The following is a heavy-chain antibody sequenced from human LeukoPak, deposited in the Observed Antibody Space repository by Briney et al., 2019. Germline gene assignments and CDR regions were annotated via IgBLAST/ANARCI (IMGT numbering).Heavy chain of an antibody. D-gene: IGHD3-22*01. CDR1: GYTFSSHG. V-gene: IGHV1-18*01. Sequence: GASVKVSCKASGYTFSSHGYTWVRQAPGRGLEWMGRISAYNGNTDYAQKFQGRVTMTTDTSTSTAYMELRSLRSDDTAVYFCARAYYHDTSSYQGFDFWGQGTLVTVSS. CDR2: ISAYNGNT. CDR3: ARAYYHDTSSYQGFDF. J-gene: IGHJ4*02.